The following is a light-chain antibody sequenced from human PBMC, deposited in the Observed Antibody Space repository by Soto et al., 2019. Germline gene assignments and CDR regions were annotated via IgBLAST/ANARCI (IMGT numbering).Light chain of an antibody. J-gene: IGKJ5*01. CDR1: QSVSSTY. CDR2: GGS. V-gene: IGKV3-20*01. CDR3: QQYSASPIS. Sequence: EVVLTQSPGTLSLSPGERATLSCRASQSVSSTYLTWYQQRPGQAPRLVIYGGSRRATGIPERFSGSGSGTDFTLTISRLEPEDFEGYYCQQYSASPISFGQGTRLEIK.